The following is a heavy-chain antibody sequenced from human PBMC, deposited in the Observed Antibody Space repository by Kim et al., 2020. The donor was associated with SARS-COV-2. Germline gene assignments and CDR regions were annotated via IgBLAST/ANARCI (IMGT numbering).Heavy chain of an antibody. J-gene: IGHJ4*02. V-gene: IGHV3-23*01. D-gene: IGHD2-2*01. CDR3: AKEGGSTSKDFDY. Sequence: YADSLKGRFTISIDNSMNTLYLQMNSVGAEDTAVYYCAKEGGSTSKDFDYWGQGTLVTVSS.